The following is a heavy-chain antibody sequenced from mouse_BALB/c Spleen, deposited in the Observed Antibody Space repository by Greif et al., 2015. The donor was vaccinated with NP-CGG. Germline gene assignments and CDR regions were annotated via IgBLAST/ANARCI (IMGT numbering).Heavy chain of an antibody. V-gene: IGHV14-3*02. Sequence: EVKLVESGAELVKPGASVKLSCTASGFNIKDTYMHWVKQRPEQGLEWIGRIDPANGNTKYDPKFQGKATITADTSSNTAYLQLSSLTSEDTAVYYCARIGMKYGNYWYFDVWGAGTTVTVSS. D-gene: IGHD2-10*02. J-gene: IGHJ1*01. CDR1: GFNIKDTY. CDR2: IDPANGNT. CDR3: ARIGMKYGNYWYFDV.